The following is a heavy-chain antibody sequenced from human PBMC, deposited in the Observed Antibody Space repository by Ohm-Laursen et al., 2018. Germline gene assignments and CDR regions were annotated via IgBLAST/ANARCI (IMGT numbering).Heavy chain of an antibody. CDR2: IYYSGST. V-gene: IGHV4-61*01. Sequence: TLSLTWTVSGGSVSSGSYYWSWIRQPPGKGLEWIGYIYYSGSTNYNPSLKSRVTISVDTSKNQFSLKLSSVTAADTALYYCAKESDILTGYGSGYFDYWGQGTLVTVS. CDR1: GGSVSSGSYY. J-gene: IGHJ4*02. CDR3: AKESDILTGYGSGYFDY. D-gene: IGHD3-9*01.